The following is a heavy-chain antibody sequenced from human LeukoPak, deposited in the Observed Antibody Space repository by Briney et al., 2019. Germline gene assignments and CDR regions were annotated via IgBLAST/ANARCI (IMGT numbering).Heavy chain of an antibody. Sequence: ASVKVSCKASGYTLTSYFMHWVRQAPGQGLEWMGIINPSGGNTGYAQEFQGRLSMTRDTSTNTVYMVLRSLRSEDTAVYYCARGMSSEFDYWGQGTLVTVSS. CDR1: GYTLTSYF. CDR3: ARGMSSEFDY. V-gene: IGHV1-46*01. J-gene: IGHJ4*02. CDR2: INPSGGNT. D-gene: IGHD6-6*01.